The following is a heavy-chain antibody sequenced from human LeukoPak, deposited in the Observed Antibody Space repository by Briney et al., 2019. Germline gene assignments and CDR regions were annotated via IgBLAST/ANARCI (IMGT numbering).Heavy chain of an antibody. V-gene: IGHV3-7*01. CDR2: IRQDGSEK. D-gene: IGHD3-22*01. CDR3: ATHRSHDDDGGSYPRFDY. J-gene: IGHJ4*02. Sequence: GGSLRLSCAASGLTFSIYWMTWVRQAPGKGLEWVANIRQDGSEKYYVDSVRGRFTFSRDNAKNSLYLQMNSLRAEDTAVYYCATHRSHDDDGGSYPRFDYWGQGTLVTVSS. CDR1: GLTFSIYW.